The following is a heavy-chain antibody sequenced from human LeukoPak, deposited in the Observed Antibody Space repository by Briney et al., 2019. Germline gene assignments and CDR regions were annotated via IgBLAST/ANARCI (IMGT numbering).Heavy chain of an antibody. D-gene: IGHD3-10*01. Sequence: PGRSLRLSCAASGFTFSSYGMHWVRQAPGKGLEWVAVIWYDGSNKYYADSVKGRFTISRDNSKNTLYLQMNSLRAEDTAVYYCARSSTGYYGSGSYYPNYMDVWGKGTTVTVSS. CDR1: GFTFSSYG. V-gene: IGHV3-33*01. J-gene: IGHJ6*03. CDR2: IWYDGSNK. CDR3: ARSSTGYYGSGSYYPNYMDV.